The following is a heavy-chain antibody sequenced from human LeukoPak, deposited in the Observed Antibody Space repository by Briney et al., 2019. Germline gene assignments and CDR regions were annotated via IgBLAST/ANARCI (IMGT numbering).Heavy chain of an antibody. Sequence: SVKVSCKASGYTFTSYAISWVRQAPGQGLEWMGRIIPILGIANYAQKFQGRVTITADKSTSTAYMELSSLRSEDTAVYYCARDLTSYSGYDPFDYWGQGTLVTVSS. V-gene: IGHV1-69*04. CDR1: GYTFTSYA. CDR3: ARDLTSYSGYDPFDY. D-gene: IGHD5-12*01. J-gene: IGHJ4*02. CDR2: IIPILGIA.